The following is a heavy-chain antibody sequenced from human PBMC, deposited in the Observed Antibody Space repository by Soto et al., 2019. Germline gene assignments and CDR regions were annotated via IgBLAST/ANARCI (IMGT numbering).Heavy chain of an antibody. CDR1: GGSVSSGSYY. D-gene: IGHD6-19*01. Sequence: KPSETLSLTCTVSGGSVSSGSYYWSWIRQPPGKGLEWIGYIYYSGSTNYNPSLKSRVTISVDTSKNQFSLKLSSVTAADTAVYYCARDPWDGWSSGAFDIWGQGTMVTVSS. CDR3: ARDPWDGWSSGAFDI. J-gene: IGHJ3*02. CDR2: IYYSGST. V-gene: IGHV4-61*01.